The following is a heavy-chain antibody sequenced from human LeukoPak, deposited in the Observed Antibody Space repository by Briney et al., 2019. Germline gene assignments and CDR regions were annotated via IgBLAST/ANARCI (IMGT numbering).Heavy chain of an antibody. V-gene: IGHV4-34*01. Sequence: PSETLSLTCAVYGGSFSGYYWSWIRQPPGKGLEWIGEINHSGSTNYNPSLESRVTISVDTSKNQFSLKLSSVTAADTAVYYCARGPEQLAFYYYYYGMDVWGQGTTVTVSS. D-gene: IGHD6-13*01. CDR1: GGSFSGYY. CDR2: INHSGST. J-gene: IGHJ6*02. CDR3: ARGPEQLAFYYYYYGMDV.